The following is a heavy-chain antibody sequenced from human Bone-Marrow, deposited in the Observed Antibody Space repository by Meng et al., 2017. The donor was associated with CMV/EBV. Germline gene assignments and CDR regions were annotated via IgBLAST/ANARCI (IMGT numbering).Heavy chain of an antibody. V-gene: IGHV1-2*02. D-gene: IGHD2-2*02. Sequence: ASVKVSCKASGYTFTGYYMHWVRQAPGQGLEWMGWINPNSGGTNYAQKFQGRVTMTRDTSISTAYMELSRLRSDDTAVYYCARDIVVVPAAIPLRPYYGMDFWGQGTTVTVSS. CDR1: GYTFTGYY. CDR3: ARDIVVVPAAIPLRPYYGMDF. J-gene: IGHJ6*02. CDR2: INPNSGGT.